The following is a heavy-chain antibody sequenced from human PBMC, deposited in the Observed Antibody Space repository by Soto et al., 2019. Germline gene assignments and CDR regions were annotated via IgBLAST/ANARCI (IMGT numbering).Heavy chain of an antibody. V-gene: IGHV1-69*02. CDR1: GGTFNSYT. CDR3: ARAADYGSGSYSPNFDY. D-gene: IGHD3-10*01. CDR2: IIPILGIP. Sequence: QVQLVQSGAEVKKPGSSVKVSCKASGGTFNSYTINWVRQAPGQGLEWMGRIIPILGIPNYAQKFQGRVTITADKSTSTAYMELSSLRSADTAVYYCARAADYGSGSYSPNFDYWGQGTLVTVSS. J-gene: IGHJ4*02.